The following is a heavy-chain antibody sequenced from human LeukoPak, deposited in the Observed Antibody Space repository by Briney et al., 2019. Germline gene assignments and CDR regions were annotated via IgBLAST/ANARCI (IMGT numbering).Heavy chain of an antibody. J-gene: IGHJ4*02. D-gene: IGHD5-12*01. V-gene: IGHV3-30-3*01. CDR2: ISYDGSNK. CDR3: ARDFYGGYDLGGGFDY. CDR1: GFTFSSYA. Sequence: GGSLRLSCAASGFTFSSYAMPWVRQAPGKGLEWVAVISYDGSNKYYADSVKGRFTISRDNSKNTLYLQMNSLRAEDTAVYYWARDFYGGYDLGGGFDYWGQGTLVTVSS.